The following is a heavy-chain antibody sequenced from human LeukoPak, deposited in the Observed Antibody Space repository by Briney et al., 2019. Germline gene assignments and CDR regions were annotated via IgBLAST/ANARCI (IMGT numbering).Heavy chain of an antibody. Sequence: SETLSLTCTVSGGSISSGGYYWSWIRQHPGKGLEWIGYIYYSGSTYYNPSLKSRVTISVDTSKNQFSLKLSSVTAADTAVYYCARAYVGATRQFDYWGQGTLVTVSS. CDR2: IYYSGST. CDR3: ARAYVGATRQFDY. CDR1: GGSISSGGYY. J-gene: IGHJ4*02. D-gene: IGHD1-26*01. V-gene: IGHV4-31*03.